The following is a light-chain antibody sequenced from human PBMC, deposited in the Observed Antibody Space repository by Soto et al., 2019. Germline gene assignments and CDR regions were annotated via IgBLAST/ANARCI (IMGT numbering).Light chain of an antibody. CDR1: QSRLNSNGYNY. J-gene: IGKJ1*01. Sequence: DIVMTQSPLSLPVTPGEPASISCRSSQSRLNSNGYNYLDWYLQKPGQSPQLLIYLGSSRASGVPDRFSGSGSGTDFTLKVSRVAAEDVGIYYCMQALQSPWTFGQGTKVEIK. CDR3: MQALQSPWT. V-gene: IGKV2-28*01. CDR2: LGS.